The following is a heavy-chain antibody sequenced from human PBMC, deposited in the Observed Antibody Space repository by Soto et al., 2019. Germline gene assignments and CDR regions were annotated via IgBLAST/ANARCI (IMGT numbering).Heavy chain of an antibody. CDR3: ARDKITMVRGVMVY. J-gene: IGHJ4*02. CDR1: GGTFSSYT. CDR2: IIPILGIA. V-gene: IGHV1-69*08. D-gene: IGHD3-10*01. Sequence: QVQLVQSGAEVKKPGSSVKVSCKASGGTFSSYTISWVRQAPGQGLEWMGRIIPILGIANYAQKFQGRVTITADKSTSTAYMELSSLRAEDTAVYYCARDKITMVRGVMVYWGQGTLVTVSS.